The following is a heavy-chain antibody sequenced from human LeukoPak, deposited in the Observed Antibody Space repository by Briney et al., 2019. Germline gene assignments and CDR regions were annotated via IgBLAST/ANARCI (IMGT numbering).Heavy chain of an antibody. J-gene: IGHJ4*02. Sequence: GGSLRLSCAASGFSFTSYSMRWVRQAPGKGLEWVAIISLDGSNRNYVDSVKGRFTISRDIPKNTLYLQMNSLRGEDTAVYYCAKEHSSGWPNFDSWGQGTLVTVSS. CDR1: GFSFTSYS. V-gene: IGHV3-30*18. CDR2: ISLDGSNR. D-gene: IGHD6-19*01. CDR3: AKEHSSGWPNFDS.